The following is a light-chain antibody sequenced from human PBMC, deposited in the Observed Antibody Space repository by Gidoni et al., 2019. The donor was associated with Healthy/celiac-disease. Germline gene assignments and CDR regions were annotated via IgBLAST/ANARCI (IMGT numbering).Light chain of an antibody. V-gene: IGKV1-5*03. CDR1: QSIRSW. CDR2: KAS. J-gene: IGKJ1*01. Sequence: DIQMTQSPSTLTASVGDRVTITCRASQSIRSWLAWYQHKPGKAPKLLIYKASSLESGVPSRFSGSGSGTEFTLTINSLQPDDFATYYCQQYDSYPWTFGQGTKVEIK. CDR3: QQYDSYPWT.